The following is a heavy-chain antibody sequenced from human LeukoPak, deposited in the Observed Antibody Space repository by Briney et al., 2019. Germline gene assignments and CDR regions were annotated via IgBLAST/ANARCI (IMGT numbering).Heavy chain of an antibody. CDR3: ARHGATSDYYLDY. CDR1: GGSISSNAYY. V-gene: IGHV4-39*01. J-gene: IGHJ4*02. Sequence: SETLSLTCTVSGGSISSNAYYWDWIRQPPGKGLEWIGSIYYSGSTYYKSSLKSRVTISVDMSKNQFSLKLSSVTAADTAVYYCARHGATSDYYLDYWGQGILVTVSS. D-gene: IGHD3-22*01. CDR2: IYYSGST.